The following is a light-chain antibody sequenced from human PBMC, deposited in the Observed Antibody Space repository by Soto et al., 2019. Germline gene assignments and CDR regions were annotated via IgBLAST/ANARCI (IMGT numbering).Light chain of an antibody. CDR2: GNN. V-gene: IGLV1-51*01. CDR3: GTWDSSLSAYV. J-gene: IGLJ1*01. CDR1: SSNIGNNY. Sequence: QSVLTQPPSVSAAPGQKVTISCSGSSSNIGNNYVSWYQQFPGTAPKLLIYGNNQRPSGIPDRFSGSKSGTSATLGITGLQTGGEADYYCGTWDSSLSAYVFGTGTKVTVL.